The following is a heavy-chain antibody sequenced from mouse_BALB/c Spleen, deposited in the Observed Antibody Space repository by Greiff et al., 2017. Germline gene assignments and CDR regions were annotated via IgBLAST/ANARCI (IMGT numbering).Heavy chain of an antibody. D-gene: IGHD2-3*01. CDR2: IYPGNSDT. CDR3: TRTGVWDGYRYYAMDY. Sequence: EVQLQQSGTVLARPGASVKMSCKASGYSFTSYWMHWVKQRPGQGLEWIGAIYPGNSDTSYNQKFKGKAKLTAVTSASTAYMELSSLTNEDSAVYYCTRTGVWDGYRYYAMDYWGQGTSVTVSS. CDR1: GYSFTSYW. J-gene: IGHJ4*01. V-gene: IGHV1-5*01.